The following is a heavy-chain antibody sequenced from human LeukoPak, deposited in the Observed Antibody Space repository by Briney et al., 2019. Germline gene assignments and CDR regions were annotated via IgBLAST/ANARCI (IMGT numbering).Heavy chain of an antibody. Sequence: GGSLRLSCAASGFTFSNAWMSWVRQAPGKGLEWVSAISGSGGSTYYADSVKGRFTISRDNSKNTLYLQMNSLRAEDTAVYYCAKGSMVRGVIRPLDYWGQGTLVTVSS. D-gene: IGHD3-10*01. J-gene: IGHJ4*02. CDR2: ISGSGGST. CDR3: AKGSMVRGVIRPLDY. CDR1: GFTFSNAW. V-gene: IGHV3-23*01.